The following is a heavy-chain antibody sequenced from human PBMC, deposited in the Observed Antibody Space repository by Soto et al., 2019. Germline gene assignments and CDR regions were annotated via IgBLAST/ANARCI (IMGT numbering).Heavy chain of an antibody. CDR1: GFAFSSYA. V-gene: IGHV3-23*01. J-gene: IGHJ4*02. CDR2: ISGSGGST. CDR3: AKTTTVTTFLGLGGQYYFDY. Sequence: EVQLLESGGGLVQPGGSLRLSCAASGFAFSSYAMSWVRQAPGKGLEWVSAISGSGGSTYYADSVKGRFTISRDKSNNTLYLQMNSLRAEDTAVYYCAKTTTVTTFLGLGGQYYFDYWGQGTLVTVSS. D-gene: IGHD4-17*01.